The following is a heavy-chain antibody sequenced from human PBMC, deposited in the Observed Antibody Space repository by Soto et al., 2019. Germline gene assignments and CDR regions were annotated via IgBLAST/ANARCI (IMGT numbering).Heavy chain of an antibody. CDR2: IYYSGST. J-gene: IGHJ5*02. CDR1: GGSISSSSYY. D-gene: IGHD3-3*01. CDR3: ARHVLRLLEWLSVRPYNWFDP. Sequence: PSETLSLTCTVSGGSISSSSYYWGWIRQPPGKGLEWIGSIYYSGSTYYNPSLKSRVTISVDTSKNQFSLKLSSVTAADTAVYYCARHVLRLLEWLSVRPYNWFDPWGQGTLVTVSS. V-gene: IGHV4-39*01.